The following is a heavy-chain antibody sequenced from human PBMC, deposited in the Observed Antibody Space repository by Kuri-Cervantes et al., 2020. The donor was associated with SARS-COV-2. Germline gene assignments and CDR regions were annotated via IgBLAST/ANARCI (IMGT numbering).Heavy chain of an antibody. CDR3: ASFYGSGTSPGGYYYYGMDV. D-gene: IGHD3-10*01. J-gene: IGHJ6*02. V-gene: IGHV1-69*06. Sequence: SVKVSCKASGGTFSSYAISWVRQAPGQGLEWMGGIIPIFGTANYAQKLQGRVTITADKSTSTAYMELSSLRSEDTAVYYCASFYGSGTSPGGYYYYGMDVWGQGTTVTVSS. CDR2: IIPIFGTA. CDR1: GGTFSSYA.